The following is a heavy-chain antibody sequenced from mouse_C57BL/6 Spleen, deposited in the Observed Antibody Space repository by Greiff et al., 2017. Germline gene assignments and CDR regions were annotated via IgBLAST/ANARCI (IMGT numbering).Heavy chain of an antibody. Sequence: VQLQQSGAELVRPGTSVKVSCKASGYAFTNYLIEWVKQRPGQGLEWIGVINPGSGGTNYNEKFKGKATLTADKSSSTAYMQLSSLTSEDSAVYFCARPGSSLYWYFDVWGTGTTVTVS. D-gene: IGHD1-1*01. V-gene: IGHV1-54*01. J-gene: IGHJ1*03. CDR2: INPGSGGT. CDR1: GYAFTNYL. CDR3: ARPGSSLYWYFDV.